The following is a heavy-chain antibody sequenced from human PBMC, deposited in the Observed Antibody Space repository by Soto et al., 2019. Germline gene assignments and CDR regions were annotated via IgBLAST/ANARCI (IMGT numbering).Heavy chain of an antibody. CDR2: INSDGSST. V-gene: IGHV3-74*01. CDR3: ARGQHYYDSSGYYYQYNWFDP. Sequence: GGSLRLSCAASGFTFSSYWMHWVRQAPGKGLVWVSRINSDGSSTSYADSVKGRFTISRDNAKNTLYLQMNSLRAEDTAVYYCARGQHYYDSSGYYYQYNWFDPWGQGTLVTVS. CDR1: GFTFSSYW. J-gene: IGHJ5*02. D-gene: IGHD3-22*01.